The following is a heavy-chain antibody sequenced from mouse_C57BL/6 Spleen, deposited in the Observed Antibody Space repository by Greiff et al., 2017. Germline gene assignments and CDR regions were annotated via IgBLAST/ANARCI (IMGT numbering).Heavy chain of an antibody. CDR1: GYTFTSYW. J-gene: IGHJ3*01. CDR2: IDPNSGGT. CDR3: AREGIYYDYGDAY. Sequence: QVQLQQPGAELVKPGASVKLSCKASGYTFTSYWMHWVKQRPGRGLEWIGRIDPNSGGTKYNEKFKSKATLTVDKPSSTAYMQLSSLTSEDSAVYDCAREGIYYDYGDAYWGQGTLVTVSA. D-gene: IGHD2-4*01. V-gene: IGHV1-72*01.